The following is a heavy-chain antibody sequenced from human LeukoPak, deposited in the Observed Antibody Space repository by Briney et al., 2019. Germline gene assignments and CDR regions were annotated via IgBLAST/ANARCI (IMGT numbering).Heavy chain of an antibody. CDR1: GFTFSSYG. CDR3: AKAATQAVAGSAFDY. CDR2: ISYDGSNK. J-gene: IGHJ4*02. V-gene: IGHV3-30*18. D-gene: IGHD6-19*01. Sequence: GGSLRLSCAASGFTFSSYGMHWVRQAPGKGLEGVAVISYDGSNKYYADSVKGRFTISRDNSKNTLYLQMNSLRAEDTAVYYCAKAATQAVAGSAFDYWGQGTLVTVSS.